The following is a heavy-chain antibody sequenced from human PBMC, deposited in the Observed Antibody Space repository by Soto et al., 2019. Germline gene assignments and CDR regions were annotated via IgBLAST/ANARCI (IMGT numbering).Heavy chain of an antibody. J-gene: IGHJ4*02. CDR1: GFTFSSYA. CDR2: ISGSGGST. D-gene: IGHD3-10*01. CDR3: AKDQGITMVRGTFDY. V-gene: IGHV3-23*01. Sequence: GGSLRLSCAASGFTFSSYAMSWVRQAPGKGLEWVSAISGSGGSTYYADSVKGRFTISRDNSKNTLYLQMNSLRAEDTAVYYCAKDQGITMVRGTFDYWGQGTLVTVSS.